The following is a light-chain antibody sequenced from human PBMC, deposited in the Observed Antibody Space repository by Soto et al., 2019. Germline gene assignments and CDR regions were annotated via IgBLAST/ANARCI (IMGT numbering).Light chain of an antibody. CDR2: KAS. J-gene: IGKJ2*01. Sequence: DIQMTQSPSTLSASVGDRVTITCRASQSISSWLAWYQQKPGKAPKLLIYKASSLESGVPSRFSGSGSGTEFNLTIRSLQPDDFATYYCQQYNSYSQTVGQGTKVDI. V-gene: IGKV1-5*03. CDR3: QQYNSYSQT. CDR1: QSISSW.